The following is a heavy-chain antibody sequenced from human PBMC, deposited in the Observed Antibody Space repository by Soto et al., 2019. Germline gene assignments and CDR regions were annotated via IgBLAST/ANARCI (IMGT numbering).Heavy chain of an antibody. CDR2: IYYSGST. V-gene: IGHV4-31*03. CDR1: GGSISSGGYY. D-gene: IGHD3-22*01. J-gene: IGHJ5*02. CDR3: ARDELKYYYDSSGYYYVDWFDP. Sequence: SETLSLTCTVSGGSISSGGYYWSWIRQHPGKGLEWIGYIYYSGSTYYNPSLKSRVTISVDTSKNQFSLKLSSVTAADTAVYYCARDELKYYYDSSGYYYVDWFDPWGQGTLVTAPQ.